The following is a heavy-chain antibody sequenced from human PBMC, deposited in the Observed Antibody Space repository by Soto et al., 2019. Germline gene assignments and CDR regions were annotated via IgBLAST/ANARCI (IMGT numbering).Heavy chain of an antibody. Sequence: ETLSLTCTVSGGSISSYYWSWIRQPPGKGLEWIGYIYYSGSTNYNPSLKSRVTISVDTSKNQFSLKLSSVTAADTAVYYCARDLGYCTNGVCYYQNWFDPWGQGTLVTVSS. J-gene: IGHJ5*02. V-gene: IGHV4-59*01. CDR2: IYYSGST. CDR3: ARDLGYCTNGVCYYQNWFDP. D-gene: IGHD2-8*01. CDR1: GGSISSYY.